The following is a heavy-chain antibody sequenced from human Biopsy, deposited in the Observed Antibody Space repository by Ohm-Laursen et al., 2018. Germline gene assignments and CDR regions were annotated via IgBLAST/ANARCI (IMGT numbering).Heavy chain of an antibody. D-gene: IGHD3-9*01. CDR1: EGTFSNYG. CDR2: NIPILGTG. V-gene: IGHV1-69*06. CDR3: ATKLTGYFHH. Sequence: ASVKVSCKAPEGTFSNYGVNWVRQAPGQGLEWLGGNIPILGTGNYAHQFQDRVTVVADTSTSTATMELRSLRSDDTAVYYCATKLTGYFHHWGQGTLVSVSS. J-gene: IGHJ1*01.